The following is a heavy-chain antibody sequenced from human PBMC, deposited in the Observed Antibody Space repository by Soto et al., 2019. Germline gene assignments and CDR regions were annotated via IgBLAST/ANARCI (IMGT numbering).Heavy chain of an antibody. CDR1: GFTFSSYA. CDR2: ISGTGGST. J-gene: IGHJ4*02. D-gene: IGHD4-17*01. Sequence: PGGSLRLSCAASGFTFSSYAMSWVRQAPGKGLEWVSAISGTGGSTYYADSVKGRFTISRDNSKNTLYLQMNSLRAEDTAVYYCAKDSGGDYPISYHFDYWGQGTLVTVSS. V-gene: IGHV3-23*01. CDR3: AKDSGGDYPISYHFDY.